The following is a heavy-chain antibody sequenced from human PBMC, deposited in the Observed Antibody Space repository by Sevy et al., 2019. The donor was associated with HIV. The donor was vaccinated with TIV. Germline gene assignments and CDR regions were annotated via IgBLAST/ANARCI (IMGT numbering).Heavy chain of an antibody. CDR3: ARVRYTYGSYYFDY. Sequence: GGSLRLSCAASEFTFSDYYISWIRQAPGKGLEWVTYISSRGSTIYYADSVKGRFTISRDNAKNSLYLQMNSLRAEDTAVYYCARVRYTYGSYYFDYWGQGTPVTVSS. J-gene: IGHJ4*02. V-gene: IGHV3-11*01. D-gene: IGHD5-18*01. CDR2: ISSRGSTI. CDR1: EFTFSDYY.